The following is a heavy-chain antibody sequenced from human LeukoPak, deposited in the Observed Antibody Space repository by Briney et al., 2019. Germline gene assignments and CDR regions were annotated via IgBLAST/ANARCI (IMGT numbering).Heavy chain of an antibody. CDR1: GGSISSSSYY. J-gene: IGHJ4*02. V-gene: IGHV4-39*01. CDR3: ACGQQWLPTHYDY. Sequence: PSETLSLTCTVSGGSISSSSYYWGWIRQPPGKGLEWIGSIYYSGSTYYNPSLKSRVTISVDTSKNQFSLKLSSVTAADTAEYYCACGQQWLPTHYDYWGQETLVTVSS. D-gene: IGHD6-19*01. CDR2: IYYSGST.